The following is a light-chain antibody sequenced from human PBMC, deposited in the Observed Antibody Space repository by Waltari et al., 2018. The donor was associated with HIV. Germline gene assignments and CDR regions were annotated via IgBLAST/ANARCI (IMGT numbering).Light chain of an antibody. CDR3: QSYDSSLSGVV. CDR2: GTS. Sequence: QSVLTQPPSVSGAPGQRVTISCTGSSSNIGAGYDVHWYQQLPGTAPKLLSYGTSKRPSGVPDRFSGSKSGTSASLAITGLQAEDEADYYCQSYDSSLSGVVFGGGTKLTVL. V-gene: IGLV1-40*01. CDR1: SSNIGAGYD. J-gene: IGLJ2*01.